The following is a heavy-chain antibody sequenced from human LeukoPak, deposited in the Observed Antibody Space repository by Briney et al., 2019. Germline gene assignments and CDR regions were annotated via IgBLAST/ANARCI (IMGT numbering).Heavy chain of an antibody. CDR1: GDSVSSNSAA. Sequence: SQTLSLTCAISGDSVSSNSAAWNWIRQSPSRGLEWLGRTYYRSKWHNDYSPSVKSRITVNSDTSKNQFSLKLSSVTAAATAVYYCARAGRGYCSGGSCYMVYYMDVWGKGTTVTISS. V-gene: IGHV6-1*01. J-gene: IGHJ6*03. CDR2: TYYRSKWHN. CDR3: ARAGRGYCSGGSCYMVYYMDV. D-gene: IGHD2-15*01.